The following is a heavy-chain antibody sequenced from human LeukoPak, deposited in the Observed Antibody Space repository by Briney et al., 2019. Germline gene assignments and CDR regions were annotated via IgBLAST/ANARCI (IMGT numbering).Heavy chain of an antibody. D-gene: IGHD2-15*01. CDR2: MNPDSGNT. V-gene: IGHV1-8*01. J-gene: IGHJ4*02. CDR1: GYTFTSYD. CDR3: ARRNCDGGSRFRFLYLDFDN. Sequence: ASVKVSCKTSGYTFTSYDINWVRQATGQGLEWMGWMNPDSGNTGYAQKFQGRVTMTRNTSTTTAYMELTSLRSDDTAVYYCARRNCDGGSRFRFLYLDFDNWGQGTLVTVSS.